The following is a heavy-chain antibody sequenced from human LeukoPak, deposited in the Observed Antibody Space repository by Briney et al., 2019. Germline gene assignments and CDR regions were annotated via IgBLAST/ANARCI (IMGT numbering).Heavy chain of an antibody. J-gene: IGHJ5*02. CDR1: GFTVSSNY. CDR2: IYSGGST. Sequence: GGSLRLSCAASGFTVSSNYMSWVRQARGKGLEWVSVIYSGGSTYYADSVKGRFTISRDNSKNTLYLQMNSLRAEDTAVYYCARTLGYCSGGSCYRGVGPNWFDPWGQGALVTVSS. D-gene: IGHD2-15*01. V-gene: IGHV3-53*01. CDR3: ARTLGYCSGGSCYRGVGPNWFDP.